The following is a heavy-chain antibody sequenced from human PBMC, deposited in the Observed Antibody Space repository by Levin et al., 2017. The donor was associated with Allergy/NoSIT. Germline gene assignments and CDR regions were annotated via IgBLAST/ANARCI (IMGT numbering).Heavy chain of an antibody. Sequence: SQTLSLTCTVSGGSISSYYWSWIRQPPGKGLEWIGYIYYSGSTNYNPSLKSRVTISVDTSKNQFSLKLSSVTAADTAVYYCARSYGDDDWYFDLWGRGTLVTVSS. J-gene: IGHJ2*01. CDR1: GGSISSYY. V-gene: IGHV4-59*01. D-gene: IGHD4-17*01. CDR3: ARSYGDDDWYFDL. CDR2: IYYSGST.